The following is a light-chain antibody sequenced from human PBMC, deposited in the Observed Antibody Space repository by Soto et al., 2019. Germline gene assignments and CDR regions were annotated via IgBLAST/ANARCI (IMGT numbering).Light chain of an antibody. Sequence: EMVMTQYPVTLSVSPGESATLSCRASQSVISNLAWYQQKPGQAPRLLIYGASTRATCIPDRFSGSGSGTEVTLTISSLELGDFAVYYCQEYNRWPFTYGPGTKVYIK. J-gene: IGKJ3*01. V-gene: IGKV3-15*01. CDR2: GAS. CDR1: QSVISN. CDR3: QEYNRWPFT.